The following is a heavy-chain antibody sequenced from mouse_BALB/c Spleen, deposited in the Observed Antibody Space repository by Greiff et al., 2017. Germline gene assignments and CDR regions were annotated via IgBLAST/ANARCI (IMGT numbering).Heavy chain of an antibody. D-gene: IGHD2-14*01. CDR2: IDTSDSYT. CDR3: ARWRYDYAMDY. CDR1: GYTFTDYW. V-gene: IGHV1-69*01. J-gene: IGHJ4*01. Sequence: VQLQQPGAELVMPGASVKMSCKASGYTFTDYWMHWVKQRPGQGLEWIGAIDTSDSYTSYNQKFKGKATLTVDESSSTAYMQLSSLTSEDSAVYYCARWRYDYAMDYWGQGTSVTVSS.